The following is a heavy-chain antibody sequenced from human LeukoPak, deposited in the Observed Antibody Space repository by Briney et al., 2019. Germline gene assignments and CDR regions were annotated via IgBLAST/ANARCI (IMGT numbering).Heavy chain of an antibody. D-gene: IGHD5-18*01. CDR1: GGSISSSSYF. CDR3: ARHLRDTPYYFDY. CDR2: IYYTGST. V-gene: IGHV4-39*01. Sequence: SETLSLTCTVSGGSISSSSYFWDWIRQPPGKGLEWIGSIYYTGSTYYNPSLKGRVTISVDTSKNQFSLKLSSVTAADTAVYYCARHLRDTPYYFDYWGQGTLVTVSS. J-gene: IGHJ4*02.